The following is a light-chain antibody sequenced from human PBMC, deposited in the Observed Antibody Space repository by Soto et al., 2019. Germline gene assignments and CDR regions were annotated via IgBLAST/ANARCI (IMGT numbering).Light chain of an antibody. CDR1: SSDVGGYNY. CDR2: DVS. J-gene: IGLJ2*01. Sequence: QSALTQPRSVSGSPGQSVTISCNGTSSDVGGYNYVSWYQQHPGKAPKLMIYDVSKRPSGVPDRFSGSKSGNTASLTISGLQAEDEADYYCCSYAGSYTVVFGGGTKVTVL. CDR3: CSYAGSYTVV. V-gene: IGLV2-11*01.